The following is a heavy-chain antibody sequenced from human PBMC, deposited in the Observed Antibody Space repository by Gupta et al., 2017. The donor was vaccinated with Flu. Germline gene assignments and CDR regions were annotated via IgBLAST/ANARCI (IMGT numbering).Heavy chain of an antibody. V-gene: IGHV3-9*01. D-gene: IGHD6-6*01. CDR2: ISWDSVYI. J-gene: IGHJ4*02. Sequence: RQAPGEGLEWVSGISWDSVYIAYADSVMGRFTISRDNAKNSLYLQMNSLRAEDTALYYCAKGRLGSSKYFDYWGQGTLVTVSS. CDR3: AKGRLGSSKYFDY.